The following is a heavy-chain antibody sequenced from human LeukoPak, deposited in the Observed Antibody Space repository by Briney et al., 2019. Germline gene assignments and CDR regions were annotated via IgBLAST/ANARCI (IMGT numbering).Heavy chain of an antibody. CDR3: ARSVAVVTATFGY. D-gene: IGHD2-15*01. CDR1: GFTFNSYW. CDR2: INSDGSST. V-gene: IGHV3-74*01. Sequence: GGSLRLSCAASGFTFNSYWMHWVRQAPGKGLVWVSRINSDGSSTSYADSVKGRSTISRDNAKNTLYLQMSSLRAEDTAVYYCARSVAVVTATFGYWGRGTLVTVSS. J-gene: IGHJ4*02.